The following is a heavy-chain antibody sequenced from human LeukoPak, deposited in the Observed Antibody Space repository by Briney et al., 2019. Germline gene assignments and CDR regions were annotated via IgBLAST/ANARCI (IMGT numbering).Heavy chain of an antibody. D-gene: IGHD6-13*01. CDR3: ARPSSSWDHFDY. CDR1: GYNFITYW. J-gene: IGHJ4*02. CDR2: MHPGDSDT. Sequence: GESLKISCKGSGYNFITYWIGWVRQMPGKGLEWMGIMHPGDSDTRYSPSFQGQVTISADKSINTAYLQWSSLKASDTAMYYCARPSSSWDHFDYWGQGTLVTVSS. V-gene: IGHV5-51*01.